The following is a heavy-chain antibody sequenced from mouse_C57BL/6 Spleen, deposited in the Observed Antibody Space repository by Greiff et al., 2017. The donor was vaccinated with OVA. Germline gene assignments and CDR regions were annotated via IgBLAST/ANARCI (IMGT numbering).Heavy chain of an antibody. V-gene: IGHV3-6*01. J-gene: IGHJ4*01. Sequence: EVKLQESGPGLVKPSQSLSLTCSVTGYSITSRYYWNWIRQFPGNKLEWMGYISYDGSNNYNPSLKNRISITRDTSKNQFFLKLNSVTTEDTATYYCAQIYYGYDYAMDYWGQGTSVTVSS. CDR3: AQIYYGYDYAMDY. CDR1: GYSITSRYY. CDR2: ISYDGSN. D-gene: IGHD2-2*01.